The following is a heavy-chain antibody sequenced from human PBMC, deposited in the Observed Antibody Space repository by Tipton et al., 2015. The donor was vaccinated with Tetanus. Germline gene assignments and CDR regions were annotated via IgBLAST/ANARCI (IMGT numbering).Heavy chain of an antibody. CDR3: ARDCSGGNCYTRGRILDY. J-gene: IGHJ4*02. CDR1: GGSISTYH. V-gene: IGHV4-59*12. D-gene: IGHD2-15*01. CDR2: IDYFGST. Sequence: TLSLTCTVSGGSISTYHWNWFRLSPGKGLEWIGYIDYFGSTKINPSLKSRVTISVDTSKNQFSLQLSSVTAADTAVYFCARDCSGGNCYTRGRILDYWGQGTLVTVSS.